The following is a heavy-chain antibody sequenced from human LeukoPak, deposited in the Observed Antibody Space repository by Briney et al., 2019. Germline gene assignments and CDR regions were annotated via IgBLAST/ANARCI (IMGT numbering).Heavy chain of an antibody. CDR2: IYYSGST. V-gene: IGHV4-39*07. CDR3: ARDYFGVYGDWIHYMDV. CDR1: GGSISSSSYY. Sequence: SETLSLTCTVSGGSISSSSYYWGWIRQPPGKGLEWIGSIYYSGSTYYNPSLKSRVTISVDTSKNQFSLKLSSVTAADTAVYYCARDYFGVYGDWIHYMDVWGKGTTVTVSS. J-gene: IGHJ6*03. D-gene: IGHD4-17*01.